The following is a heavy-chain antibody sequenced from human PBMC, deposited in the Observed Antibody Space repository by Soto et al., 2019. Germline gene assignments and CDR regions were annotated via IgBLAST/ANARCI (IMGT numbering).Heavy chain of an antibody. Sequence: GESLKISCKGSGYSFTSYWSSWVRQMPGKGLEWMGRIDPSDSYTNYSPSFQGHVTISADKSISTAYLQWSSLKASDTAMYYCAGPRAGFGELDPYYYGMDVWGQGTTVTVSS. D-gene: IGHD3-10*01. CDR2: IDPSDSYT. CDR3: AGPRAGFGELDPYYYGMDV. V-gene: IGHV5-10-1*01. J-gene: IGHJ6*02. CDR1: GYSFTSYW.